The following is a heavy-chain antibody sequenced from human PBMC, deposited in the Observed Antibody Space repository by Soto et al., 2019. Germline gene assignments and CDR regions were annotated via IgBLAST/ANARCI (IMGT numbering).Heavy chain of an antibody. D-gene: IGHD3-22*01. J-gene: IGHJ4*02. Sequence: QVQLQESGPGLVKPSETLSLTCTVSGGSFSSFYWSWIRQPPGKGLEWIGYVYYSGTTNYNPSLKRXXSXSXXTSKNQFSLKLSSVTAADTAVYYCATYDSGGKFDFWGLGTLVTVSS. CDR2: VYYSGTT. CDR3: ATYDSGGKFDF. V-gene: IGHV4-59*01. CDR1: GGSFSSFY.